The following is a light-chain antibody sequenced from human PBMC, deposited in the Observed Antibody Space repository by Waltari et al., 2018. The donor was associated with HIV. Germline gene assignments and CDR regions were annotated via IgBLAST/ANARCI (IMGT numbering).Light chain of an antibody. CDR2: SNN. V-gene: IGLV1-44*01. CDR1: SSNIGSNA. Sequence: QSVLTQPPSASGTPGQRVTISCSGSSSNIGSNAVTWYQPPPGTATKLLIYSNNQWPSGVPARFSGSKSGTSASLAISGLQSGDEADYYCAAWDDSLNAYVFGTGTKVTVL. J-gene: IGLJ1*01. CDR3: AAWDDSLNAYV.